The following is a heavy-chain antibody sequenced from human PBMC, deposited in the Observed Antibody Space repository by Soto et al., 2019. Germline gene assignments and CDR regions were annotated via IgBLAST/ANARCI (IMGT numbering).Heavy chain of an antibody. D-gene: IGHD3-3*01. CDR2: LIPLFNTP. Sequence: SVKVSCKTSGGTFNNYAIYWVRQAPGQGLDWMGGLIPLFNTPNYAQQFQGRVTITADESTSTAYMELSSLRSEDTAVYYCAREEIDYDFWSGSEPQDAFDIWGQGTMVTVSS. J-gene: IGHJ3*02. V-gene: IGHV1-69*13. CDR1: GGTFNNYA. CDR3: AREEIDYDFWSGSEPQDAFDI.